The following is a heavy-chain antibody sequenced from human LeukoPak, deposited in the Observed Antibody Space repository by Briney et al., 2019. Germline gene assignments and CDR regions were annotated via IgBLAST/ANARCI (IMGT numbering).Heavy chain of an antibody. J-gene: IGHJ6*02. CDR2: ISSSGSSI. D-gene: IGHD6-19*01. CDR1: GFTFSDYY. V-gene: IGHV3-11*01. CDR3: AKAGRAVAGTWAPYGMDV. Sequence: PGGSLRLSCAASGFTFSDYYMSWIRQAPGKGLEWVSYISSSGSSIYYADSVKGRFTISRDNAKNSLYLQMNSLRAEDTAVYYCAKAGRAVAGTWAPYGMDVWGQGTTVTVSS.